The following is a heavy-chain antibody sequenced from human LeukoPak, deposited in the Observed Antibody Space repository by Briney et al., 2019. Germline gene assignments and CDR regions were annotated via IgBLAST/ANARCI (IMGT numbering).Heavy chain of an antibody. J-gene: IGHJ4*02. V-gene: IGHV4-31*03. Sequence: ASETLSLTCTVSGVSMSSGGNYWSWIRQHPGKGLEWIGYIYYSGTTQYNPSFKSRITISVDASKNQFSLRLSSVTVADTAVYFCARTGARYFDFWGRGTLVTVSS. CDR2: IYYSGTT. CDR3: ARTGARYFDF. D-gene: IGHD1-14*01. CDR1: GVSMSSGGNY.